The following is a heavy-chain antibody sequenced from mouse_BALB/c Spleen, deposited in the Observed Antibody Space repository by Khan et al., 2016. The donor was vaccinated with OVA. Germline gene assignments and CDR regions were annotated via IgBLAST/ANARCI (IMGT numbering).Heavy chain of an antibody. CDR1: GYTFTSYW. CDR2: INPTSGYT. CDR3: ARDRIDY. J-gene: IGHJ2*01. V-gene: IGHV1-7*01. Sequence: QVKLQQSGAELAKPGASVKMSCKASGYTFTSYWMHWIKQRPGQSLEWIGYINPTSGYTDYNQKFKDKATLTADKSSSTAYMQLSSLTSDDSAVYYCARDRIDYWGQGTALTVAA.